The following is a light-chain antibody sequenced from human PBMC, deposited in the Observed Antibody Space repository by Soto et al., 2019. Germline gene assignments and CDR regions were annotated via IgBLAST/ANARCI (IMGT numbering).Light chain of an antibody. Sequence: EIVLTQSPGTLSLSPGDRATLSRRASQTISSTYLAWYQQNPGQAPRLLIYAASTRATGVPDRFSGSGSGTDFTLTISRLEPEDFAVYYCQQYGSSPKTFGQGTKVDI. CDR2: AAS. CDR3: QQYGSSPKT. CDR1: QTISSTY. J-gene: IGKJ1*01. V-gene: IGKV3-20*01.